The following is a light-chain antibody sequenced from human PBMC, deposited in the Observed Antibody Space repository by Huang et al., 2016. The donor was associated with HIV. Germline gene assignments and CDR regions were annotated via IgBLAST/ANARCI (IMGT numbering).Light chain of an antibody. J-gene: IGKJ4*01. CDR3: QQRSNRPLT. Sequence: EIVLTQSLATLSLSPGERATLPCRPSQSVNTFSAWYQQNPGQAPRLLIYDAANRATGIPARVSGSGSGTDFTLTISSLEPEDFAVYYCQQRSNRPLTFGGGTKVEIK. CDR1: QSVNTF. CDR2: DAA. V-gene: IGKV3-11*01.